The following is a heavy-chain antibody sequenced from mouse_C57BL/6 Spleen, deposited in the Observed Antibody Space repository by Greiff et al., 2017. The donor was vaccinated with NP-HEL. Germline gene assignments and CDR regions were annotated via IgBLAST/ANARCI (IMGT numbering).Heavy chain of an antibody. V-gene: IGHV1-82*01. CDR3: ASAPLYDYEPPYYIDY. J-gene: IGHJ2*01. Sequence: VKLVESGPELVKPGASVKISCKASGYAFSSSWMNWVKQRPGKGLEWIGRIYPGDGDTNYNGKFKGKATLTADKSSSTAYMQLSSQTSEDTTVYFGASAPLYDYEPPYYIDYWGQGTTLTVSS. D-gene: IGHD2-4*01. CDR2: IYPGDGDT. CDR1: GYAFSSSW.